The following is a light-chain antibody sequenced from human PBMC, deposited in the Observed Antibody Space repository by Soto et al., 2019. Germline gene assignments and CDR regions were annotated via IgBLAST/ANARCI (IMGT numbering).Light chain of an antibody. CDR1: SSNIGKNT. V-gene: IGLV1-44*01. Sequence: QLVLTQPPSASGTPGQRVTISCSGSSSNIGKNTVNWYQDLPGTAPQLLIFRNDQRPSGVPDRFSASKSGTSASLTISGLQSDDEADYYCAAWDDGLIGSVAFGGGTKVTVL. CDR3: AAWDDGLIGSVA. CDR2: RND. J-gene: IGLJ2*01.